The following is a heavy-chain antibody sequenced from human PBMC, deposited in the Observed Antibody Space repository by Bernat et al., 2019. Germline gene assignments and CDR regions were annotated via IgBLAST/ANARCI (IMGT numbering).Heavy chain of an antibody. CDR2: INQSGGT. J-gene: IGHJ4*02. D-gene: IGHD6-6*01. CDR1: GGSFSGYY. Sequence: QVQLQQWGAGLLKPSETLSLTCAVFGGSFSGYYRSWIRQPPGKGLEWIGEINQSGGTDYNPSLKSRVTMSVDTSKNQFSLKLTSVTAADTAVYYCARGGIADRLAGWGQGTLVTVSS. CDR3: ARGGIADRLAG. V-gene: IGHV4-34*01.